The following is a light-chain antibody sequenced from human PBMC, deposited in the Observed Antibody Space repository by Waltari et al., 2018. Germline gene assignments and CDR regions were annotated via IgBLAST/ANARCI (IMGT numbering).Light chain of an antibody. CDR2: DAS. CDR1: HTINTW. V-gene: IGKV1-5*01. Sequence: QMTQSPSTLSASIGDRVAITCRASHTINTWLAWYQQKPGKAPRVLIYDASTLASGVQSRFRGSGSGTEFTLTISSLQPDDFATYYCHQYNSYSQSFGQGTKLEIK. J-gene: IGKJ2*03. CDR3: HQYNSYSQS.